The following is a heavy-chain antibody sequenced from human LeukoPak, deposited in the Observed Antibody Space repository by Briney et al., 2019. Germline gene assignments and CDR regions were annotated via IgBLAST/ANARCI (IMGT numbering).Heavy chain of an antibody. V-gene: IGHV1-46*01. CDR1: GYTFTSYY. J-gene: IGHJ6*03. D-gene: IGHD1-1*01. Sequence: GASVKVSCKASGYTFTSYYMHWVRQAPGQGLEWMGIINPSGGSTSYAQKFQGRVTMTRDMSTSTVYMELSSLRSEDTAVYYCARDVPHDPYYYYYYMDVWGKGTTVTVSS. CDR2: INPSGGST. CDR3: ARDVPHDPYYYYYYMDV.